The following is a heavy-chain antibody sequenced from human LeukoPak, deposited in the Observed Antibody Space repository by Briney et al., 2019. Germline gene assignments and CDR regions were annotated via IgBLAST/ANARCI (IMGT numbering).Heavy chain of an antibody. D-gene: IGHD3-9*01. J-gene: IGHJ4*02. CDR1: GYTFTGYY. V-gene: IGHV1-2*02. CDR2: SNPNSGGT. CDR3: ARDDYDILTGYYKGLDY. Sequence: ASVKVSCKASGYTFTGYYMHWVRQAPGQGLEWMGWSNPNSGGTNYAQKFQGRVTMTRDTSISTAYMELSRLRSDDTAVYYCARDDYDILTGYYKGLDYWGQGTLVTVSS.